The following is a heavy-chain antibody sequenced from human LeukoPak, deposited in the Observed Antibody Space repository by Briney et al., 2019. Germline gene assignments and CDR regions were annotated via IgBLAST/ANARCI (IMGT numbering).Heavy chain of an antibody. V-gene: IGHV3-21*01. Sequence: PGGSLRLSCAASGFTFNRYNMNWVRRAPGKGLEWVSSISTSSSYIYYADSVRGRFTISRDNANNSLYLQMNSLRAEDTAVYSCARGADGVSSNSRGWFDPWGQGTLVTVSS. D-gene: IGHD2-15*01. CDR2: ISTSSSYI. CDR1: GFTFNRYN. CDR3: ARGADGVSSNSRGWFDP. J-gene: IGHJ5*02.